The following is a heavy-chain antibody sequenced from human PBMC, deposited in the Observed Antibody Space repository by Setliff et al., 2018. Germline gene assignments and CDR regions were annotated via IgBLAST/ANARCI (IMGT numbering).Heavy chain of an antibody. CDR2: IYYSGTA. CDR3: ARHEFVGGYYGSVTYRHFDY. D-gene: IGHD3-10*01. V-gene: IGHV4-39*01. Sequence: SETLSLTCTVSGGSISSSSYQWGWVRQTPGKGLEWIGSIYYSGTAYYNPSLKSRVTISVDTSKNQFSLQVTSVTATDTAVYYCARHEFVGGYYGSVTYRHFDYWGQGTLVTVPQ. CDR1: GGSISSSSYQ. J-gene: IGHJ4*02.